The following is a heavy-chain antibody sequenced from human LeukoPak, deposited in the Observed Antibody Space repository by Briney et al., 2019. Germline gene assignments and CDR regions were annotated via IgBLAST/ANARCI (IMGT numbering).Heavy chain of an antibody. D-gene: IGHD2-15*01. J-gene: IGHJ3*02. CDR3: ARDMTFCSGGSCYSLGFDI. CDR1: GFTFSAYN. CDR2: ISSSRGTI. Sequence: GGSLRLSCAASGFTFSAYNMNWVRQTPGKGLEGISYISSSRGTIYYADSVKGRFTISRDNAKNSLYLQMNSLRDEDTAVYYCARDMTFCSGGSCYSLGFDIWGQGTMVTVSS. V-gene: IGHV3-48*02.